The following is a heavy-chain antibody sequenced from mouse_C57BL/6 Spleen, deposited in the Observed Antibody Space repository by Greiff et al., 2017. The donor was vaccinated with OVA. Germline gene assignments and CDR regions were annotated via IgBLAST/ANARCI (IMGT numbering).Heavy chain of an antibody. CDR1: GFTFSDYG. Sequence: EVQGVESGGGLVKPGGSLKLSCAASGFTFSDYGMHWVRQAPEKGLEWVAYISSGSSTIYYADTVKGRFTISRDNAKNTLVLQMTSLRSEDTAMYYCARDGSSYFDVWGTGTTVTVSS. CDR3: ARDGSSYFDV. J-gene: IGHJ1*03. D-gene: IGHD1-1*01. CDR2: ISSGSSTI. V-gene: IGHV5-17*01.